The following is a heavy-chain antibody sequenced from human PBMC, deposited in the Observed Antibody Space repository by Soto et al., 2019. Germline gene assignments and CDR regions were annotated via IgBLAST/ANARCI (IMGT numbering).Heavy chain of an antibody. V-gene: IGHV3-48*04. J-gene: IGHJ3*02. Sequence: GGSLRLSCAASGFNFSAYSMNWVRQAPGKGLEWVSFIGSTGSVTHYADSVMGRSTISRDNARNSLYLQMNSLRAEDTAVYHCARARPASGPASAFDIWGQGTMVTLSS. CDR1: GFNFSAYS. CDR2: IGSTGSVT. D-gene: IGHD2-2*01. CDR3: ARARPASGPASAFDI.